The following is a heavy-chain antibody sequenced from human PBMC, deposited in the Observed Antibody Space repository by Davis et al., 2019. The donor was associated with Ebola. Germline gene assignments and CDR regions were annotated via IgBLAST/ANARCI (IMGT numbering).Heavy chain of an antibody. Sequence: AASVKVSCKASGGPFRSAGISWVRQAPGQGLEWMGRIIHILGMTDYAQKFQGRVTVTADESTSTAYMELSSLRSEDTAVYYCARGKGDILTGPPDYWGQGTLVTVSS. D-gene: IGHD3-9*01. J-gene: IGHJ4*02. CDR1: GGPFRSAG. CDR3: ARGKGDILTGPPDY. CDR2: IIHILGMT. V-gene: IGHV1-69*04.